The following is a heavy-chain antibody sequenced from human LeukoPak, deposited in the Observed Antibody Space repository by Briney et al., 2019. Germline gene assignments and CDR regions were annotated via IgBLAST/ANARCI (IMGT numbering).Heavy chain of an antibody. CDR2: INPSGGNT. Sequence: GASVKVSCKASGYTFTSYYMHWVRQAPGQGLEWMGIINPSGGNTNYAQKLQGRVTMTTDTSTSTAYMELSRLRSDDTAVYYCARDPLPLTISRGIQIGYWGQGTLVTVSS. D-gene: IGHD3-9*01. J-gene: IGHJ4*02. V-gene: IGHV1-46*01. CDR3: ARDPLPLTISRGIQIGY. CDR1: GYTFTSYY.